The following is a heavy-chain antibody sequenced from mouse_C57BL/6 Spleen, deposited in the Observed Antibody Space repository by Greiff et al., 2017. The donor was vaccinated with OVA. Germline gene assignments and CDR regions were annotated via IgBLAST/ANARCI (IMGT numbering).Heavy chain of an antibody. J-gene: IGHJ3*01. CDR1: GYTFTSYW. D-gene: IGHD1-1*01. V-gene: IGHV1-69*01. CDR2: IDPSDSYT. CDR3: ARGGGLDGSSYDGAY. Sequence: VQLQQPGAELVMPGASVKLSCKASGYTFTSYWMHWVKQRPGQGLEWIGEIDPSDSYTNYNQKFKGKSTLTVDKSSSTAYMQLSSLTSEDSAVYYCARGGGLDGSSYDGAYWGQGTLVTVSA.